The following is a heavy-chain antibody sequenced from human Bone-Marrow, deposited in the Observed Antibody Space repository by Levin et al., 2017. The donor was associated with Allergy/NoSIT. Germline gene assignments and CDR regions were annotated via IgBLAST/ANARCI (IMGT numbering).Heavy chain of an antibody. CDR1: GFSLRTSEVG. V-gene: IGHV2-5*02. CDR2: IYGDDDK. D-gene: IGHD6-13*01. CDR3: ARLSRIAGYYYYFYMDV. Sequence: SGPTLVKPTQTLTLTCTFSGFSLRTSEVGVAWIRQPPGKALECLAVIYGDDDKRYSPSLKSRLTITRDTSKKQVVLTMPNIDPLDTATYYCARLSRIAGYYYYFYMDVWGKGTTVTVSS. J-gene: IGHJ6*03.